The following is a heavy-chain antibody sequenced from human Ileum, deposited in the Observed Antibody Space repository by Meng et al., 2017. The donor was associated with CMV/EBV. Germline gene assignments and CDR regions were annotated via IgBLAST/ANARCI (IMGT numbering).Heavy chain of an antibody. CDR3: ARGHTVTTGDY. V-gene: IGHV1-69*05. CDR1: GGTFSSYA. D-gene: IGHD4-11*01. CDR2: IIPIFGTA. J-gene: IGHJ4*02. Sequence: SVKVSCKASGGTFSSYAISWVRQAPGQGREGMGGIIPIFGTANYAQKFQGRVTITTDESTSTAYMELSRLRSEDTAVYYCARGHTVTTGDYWGQGTLVTVSS.